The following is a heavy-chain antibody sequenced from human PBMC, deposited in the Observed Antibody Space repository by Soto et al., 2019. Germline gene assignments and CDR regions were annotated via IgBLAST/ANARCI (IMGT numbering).Heavy chain of an antibody. Sequence: QITLKESGPTLVKPTQTLTLTCTFSGFSLSTSGVGVGWIRQPPGKALEWLALIYWDDDKRYGPSLKSRLTTTKDTSKNQVVLTMTNMDPVDTATYYCAHRRWYSSGWYPLDYWGQGTLVTVSS. V-gene: IGHV2-5*05. J-gene: IGHJ4*02. CDR1: GFSLSTSGVG. CDR3: AHRRWYSSGWYPLDY. CDR2: IYWDDDK. D-gene: IGHD6-19*01.